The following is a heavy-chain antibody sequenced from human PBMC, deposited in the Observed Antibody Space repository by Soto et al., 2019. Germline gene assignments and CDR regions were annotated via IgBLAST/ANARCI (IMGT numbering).Heavy chain of an antibody. CDR2: ISTSGNTR. CDR3: ARDRSFFFDF. J-gene: IGHJ4*02. Sequence: PGGSLRLSCAASGFTFTDYYLSWVRQTPGKGLEWLSYISTSGNTRYYADSVKGRFTISRDNAKNTLYLQMNSLGAEDTAVYYCARDRSFFFDFWGQGILVTVSS. CDR1: GFTFTDYY. V-gene: IGHV3-11*01.